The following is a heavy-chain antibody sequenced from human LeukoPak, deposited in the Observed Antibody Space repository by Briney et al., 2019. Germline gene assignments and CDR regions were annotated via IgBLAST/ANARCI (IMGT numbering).Heavy chain of an antibody. CDR1: GFTLTNYA. V-gene: IGHV3-23*01. Sequence: GGSLRLSCTVSGFTLTNYAMSWVRQAPGKGLEWVSAISSRRGDTYYADSVRGRFTISRDISKSTLYLQMSSLRAEDTAIYYCAKDKYDGSARAFGIWGQGTLVTVSS. J-gene: IGHJ3*02. D-gene: IGHD1-26*01. CDR2: ISSRRGDT. CDR3: AKDKYDGSARAFGI.